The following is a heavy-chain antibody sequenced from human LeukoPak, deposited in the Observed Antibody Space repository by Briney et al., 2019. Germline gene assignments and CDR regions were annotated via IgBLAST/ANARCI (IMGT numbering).Heavy chain of an antibody. J-gene: IGHJ4*02. CDR2: ISSSGSTI. Sequence: GGSLRLSCAASGFTCSSYEMNWVRQAPGKGLEWVSYISSSGSTIYYADSVKGRFTISRDNAKNSLYLQMNSLRAEDTAVYYCASQATRWLPTGNWGQGTLVTVSS. D-gene: IGHD5-24*01. V-gene: IGHV3-48*03. CDR1: GFTCSSYE. CDR3: ASQATRWLPTGN.